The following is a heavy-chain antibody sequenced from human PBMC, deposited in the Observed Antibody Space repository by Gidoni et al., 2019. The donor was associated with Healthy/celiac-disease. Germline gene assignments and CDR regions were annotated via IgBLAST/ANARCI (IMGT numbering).Heavy chain of an antibody. D-gene: IGHD3-22*01. V-gene: IGHV3-21*01. CDR2: ISSSSSYI. CDR3: ARDGADSSGYYYRSSPGYYGMDV. J-gene: IGHJ6*02. Sequence: EVQLVESGGGLVKPGGSLRLSCAASGFTFSSYSMNWVRQAPGKGLEWVSSISSSSSYIYYADSVKGRFTISRDNAKNSLYLQMNSLRAEDTAVYYCARDGADSSGYYYRSSPGYYGMDVWGQGTTVTVSS. CDR1: GFTFSSYS.